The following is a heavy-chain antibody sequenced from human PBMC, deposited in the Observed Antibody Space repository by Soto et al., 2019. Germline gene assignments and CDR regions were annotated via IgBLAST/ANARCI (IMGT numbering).Heavy chain of an antibody. CDR1: GYTFTNYD. V-gene: IGHV1-8*01. CDR2: MNPKSGNT. J-gene: IGHJ4*02. D-gene: IGHD5-18*01. Sequence: GASVKVSCKASGYTFTNYDINWVRQATGQGLEWMGWMNPKSGNTGYAQQFQGRVIMTRSTSISTAYMELSSLRAEDTAIYYCAKDLDTTVFNFDYWGQGTLVTVSS. CDR3: AKDLDTTVFNFDY.